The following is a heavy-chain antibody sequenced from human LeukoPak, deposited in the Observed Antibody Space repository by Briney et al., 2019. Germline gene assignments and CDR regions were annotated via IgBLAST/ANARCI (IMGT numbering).Heavy chain of an antibody. CDR2: IDHSGST. V-gene: IGHV4-38-2*02. D-gene: IGHD6-19*01. Sequence: SETLSLTCIVSGYSISSGYYWGWIRQPPGKGLAWIGSIDHSGSTYYNPSLKRRVSISVDTSKNQFSLKLSSVTAADTAVYYCARLLHGVAADAFDIWGQGTKVTVSS. J-gene: IGHJ3*02. CDR3: ARLLHGVAADAFDI. CDR1: GYSISSGYY.